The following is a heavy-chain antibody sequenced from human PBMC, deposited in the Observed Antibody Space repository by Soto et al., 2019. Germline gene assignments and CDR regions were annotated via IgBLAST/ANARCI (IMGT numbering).Heavy chain of an antibody. J-gene: IGHJ4*02. CDR2: IKQDGSEK. D-gene: IGHD6-13*01. Sequence: EVQLVESGGGLVQPGGSLRLSCAASGFTFSSYWMSWVRQAPGKGLEGVANIKQDGSEKYYVDSVKGRFTISRDNAKNSLCLQMNSLRSEDTAVYYCASAPAGYSSSWSDYWGQGTLVTVSS. V-gene: IGHV3-7*01. CDR3: ASAPAGYSSSWSDY. CDR1: GFTFSSYW.